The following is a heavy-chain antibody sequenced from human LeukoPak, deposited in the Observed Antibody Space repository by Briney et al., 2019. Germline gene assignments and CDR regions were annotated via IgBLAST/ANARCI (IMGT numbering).Heavy chain of an antibody. CDR2: IKQDGSEK. V-gene: IGHV3-7*01. CDR1: GFTFSSYW. J-gene: IGHJ4*02. CDR3: ARVGYSGYDYGDFDY. Sequence: GGSLRLSCAASGFTFSSYWMSWVRQAPGKGLEWVANIKQDGSEKYYVDSVEGRFTISRDNAKNSLYLQMNSLRAEDTAVYYCARVGYSGYDYGDFDYWGQGTLVTVSS. D-gene: IGHD5-12*01.